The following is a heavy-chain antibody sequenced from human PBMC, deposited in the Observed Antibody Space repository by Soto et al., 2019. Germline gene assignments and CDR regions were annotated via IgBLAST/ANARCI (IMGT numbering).Heavy chain of an antibody. D-gene: IGHD3-9*01. J-gene: IGHJ4*02. CDR1: GYSFIDYY. CDR2: ISPKSAGT. V-gene: IGHV1-2*02. CDR3: ARPPGYISDWYYFDL. Sequence: QVQLVQSGAEVKKPGASVKVSCEASGYSFIDYYIHWVRQAPGQGFEWMGRISPKSAGTDYAKKFEDRVTLTWDTSLNTAYMELSGLKSDDTAVYYCARPPGYISDWYYFDLWGQGTRVTVSS.